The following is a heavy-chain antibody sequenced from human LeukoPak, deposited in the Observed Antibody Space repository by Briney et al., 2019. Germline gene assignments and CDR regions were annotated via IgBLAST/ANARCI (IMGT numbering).Heavy chain of an antibody. V-gene: IGHV4-59*01. CDR2: ISDSGST. CDR3: ARVFRGAVTSNWFDP. Sequence: PSETLSLTCTVSGGSINGYYWTWIRQPPGKGLEWIGYISDSGSTNYNPSLKSRVTMSVDSSNTEFSLRLNSVIAADTAVYYCARVFRGAVTSNWFDPWGQGTLVTVSS. CDR1: GGSINGYY. J-gene: IGHJ5*02. D-gene: IGHD4-17*01.